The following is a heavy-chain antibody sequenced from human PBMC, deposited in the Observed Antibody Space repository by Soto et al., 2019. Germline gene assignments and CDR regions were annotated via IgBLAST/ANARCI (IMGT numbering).Heavy chain of an antibody. CDR1: GYPFTNYY. Sequence: ASVKVSCKASGYPFTNYYMHWVRQAPGQGLEWMGMINPNLGSTSYAQKFQGRVSMTRDTSTSTVYMELSSLRSEDTAVYYSGRADTRGSSFDYWGQGTLVTVSS. CDR3: GRADTRGSSFDY. J-gene: IGHJ4*02. CDR2: INPNLGST. D-gene: IGHD6-13*01. V-gene: IGHV1-46*03.